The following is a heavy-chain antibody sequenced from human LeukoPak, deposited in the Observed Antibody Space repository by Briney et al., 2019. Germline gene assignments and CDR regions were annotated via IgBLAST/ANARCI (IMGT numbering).Heavy chain of an antibody. J-gene: IGHJ4*02. V-gene: IGHV2-70*04. Sequence: ESGPALVKPTQTLTLTCTFSGFSLSTSGMSVSWIRQPPGKALEWLARIDWDDDKFYSTSLETRLTISKDTSKNQVVLTMTNMDPVDTATYYCARANPDSSGYSFDYWGQGTLVTVSS. D-gene: IGHD3-22*01. CDR2: IDWDDDK. CDR1: GFSLSTSGMS. CDR3: ARANPDSSGYSFDY.